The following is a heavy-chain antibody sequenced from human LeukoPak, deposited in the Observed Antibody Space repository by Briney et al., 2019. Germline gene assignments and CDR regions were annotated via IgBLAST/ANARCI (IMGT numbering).Heavy chain of an antibody. D-gene: IGHD1-26*01. CDR3: AKPPYSRPIGYGMDV. V-gene: IGHV3-48*01. CDR2: ISSSGSTI. Sequence: GGSLRLSCAASGFTFSNYNMNWVRLAPGKGLEWVSYISSSGSTIYYGDSVKGRFTISRDNSKNTLYLQMNSLRAEDTAVYYCAKPPYSRPIGYGMDVWGQGTTVTVSS. CDR1: GFTFSNYN. J-gene: IGHJ6*02.